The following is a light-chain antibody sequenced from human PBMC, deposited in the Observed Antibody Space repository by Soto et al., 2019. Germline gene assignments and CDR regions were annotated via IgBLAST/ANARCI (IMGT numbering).Light chain of an antibody. V-gene: IGKV3-15*01. CDR3: QQYNNWPRT. CDR2: GAS. CDR1: QRGNIN. J-gene: IGKJ1*01. Sequence: EVAKAETPVTVSVSRGESVTLSNRVSQRGNINLAWYQQNPGQAPRLLIYGASTRATGIPARFSGSGSGTEFTLTISSLQSEDFGVYYCQQYNNWPRTFGQGTKV.